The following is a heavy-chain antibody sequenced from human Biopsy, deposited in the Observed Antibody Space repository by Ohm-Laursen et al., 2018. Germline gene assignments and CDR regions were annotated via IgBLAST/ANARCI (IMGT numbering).Heavy chain of an antibody. CDR1: GYSFDTYW. Sequence: GESLKISCKGSGYSFDTYWIAWVRQMPGKGLEWIGIIFPRDSDTAYSPSFQGQVTTPVDKSISTAYLQWSSLKASDTAMYFCARLRYESVWGSYGSSAFDIWGQGTMVTVSS. J-gene: IGHJ3*02. D-gene: IGHD3-16*01. CDR2: IFPRDSDT. V-gene: IGHV5-51*01. CDR3: ARLRYESVWGSYGSSAFDI.